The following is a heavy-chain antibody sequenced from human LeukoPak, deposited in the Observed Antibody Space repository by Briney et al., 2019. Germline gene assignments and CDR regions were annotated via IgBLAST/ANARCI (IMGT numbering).Heavy chain of an antibody. D-gene: IGHD3-22*01. J-gene: IGHJ6*03. CDR1: GYSISSGYY. CDR3: ARTGSGYPYYYYYMDV. V-gene: IGHV4-38-2*02. Sequence: SETLSLTCTVSGYSISSGYYWGWIRQPPGKGLEWIGSIYHSGSTYYNPSLKSRVTISVDTSKNQFSLKLSSVTAADTAVYYCARTGSGYPYYYYYMDVWGKGTTVTVSS. CDR2: IYHSGST.